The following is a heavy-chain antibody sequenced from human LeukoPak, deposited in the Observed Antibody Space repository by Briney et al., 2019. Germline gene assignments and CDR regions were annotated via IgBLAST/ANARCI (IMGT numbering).Heavy chain of an antibody. J-gene: IGHJ3*02. V-gene: IGHV3-9*01. CDR2: ISWNSGSI. CDR3: AKELTYSLNAFDI. Sequence: GGSLRLSCGASGFTYDDYAMHWVRQAPGKGLEWVSCISWNSGSIGYANSVKGRFTISRDSAKNSLYLQMNSLRAEDTALYCCAKELTYSLNAFDIWGQGTMVTVSS. CDR1: GFTYDDYA. D-gene: IGHD4-11*01.